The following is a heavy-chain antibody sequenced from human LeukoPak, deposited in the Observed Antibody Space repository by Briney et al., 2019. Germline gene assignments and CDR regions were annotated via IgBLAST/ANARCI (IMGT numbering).Heavy chain of an antibody. CDR1: GYTFTGYG. CDR2: IIPIFGTA. D-gene: IGHD2-2*01. J-gene: IGHJ6*02. V-gene: IGHV1-69*13. Sequence: SVKVSCKASGYTFTGYGISWVRQAPGQGLEWMGGIIPIFGTANYAQKFQGRVTITADESTSTAYMELSSLRSEDTAVYYCARLSLGYCSSTSCSGSAQYYYYYGMDVWGQGTTVTVSS. CDR3: ARLSLGYCSSTSCSGSAQYYYYYGMDV.